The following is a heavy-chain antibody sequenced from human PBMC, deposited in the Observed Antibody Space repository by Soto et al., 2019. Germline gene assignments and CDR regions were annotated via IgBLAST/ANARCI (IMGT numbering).Heavy chain of an antibody. CDR3: ASGIVATSPFDY. CDR1: GYMFTSYY. V-gene: IGHV1-46*01. D-gene: IGHD5-12*01. Sequence: KVSCKASGYMFTSYYMHWVRQAPGQGLEWMGKINPSGGSTSYAQKFQGRVTMTRDTSTSTVHMELSSLRSEATAVYYCASGIVATSPFDYWGQGPLVTVSS. J-gene: IGHJ4*02. CDR2: INPSGGST.